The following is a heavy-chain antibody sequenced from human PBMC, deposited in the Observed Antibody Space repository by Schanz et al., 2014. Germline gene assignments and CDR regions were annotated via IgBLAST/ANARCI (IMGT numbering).Heavy chain of an antibody. Sequence: DVQLVDSGGGLVQPGGSLRLSCAASGFTFSSYTMNWVRQAPGKGLEWVSDISDSGDSTHYADSVKGRFTISRDNAKNSLFLQMNSLSAEDTAVYYCAKVAPAATYLDSWGLGTLVTVSS. CDR3: AKVAPAATYLDS. CDR1: GFTFSSYT. V-gene: IGHV3-48*04. J-gene: IGHJ4*02. CDR2: ISDSGDST. D-gene: IGHD2-2*01.